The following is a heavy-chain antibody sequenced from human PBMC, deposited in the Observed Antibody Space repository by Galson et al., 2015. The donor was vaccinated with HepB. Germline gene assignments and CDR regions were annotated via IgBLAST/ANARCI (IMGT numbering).Heavy chain of an antibody. D-gene: IGHD5-12*01. CDR2: TYYRSKWYN. Sequence: CAISGDSVSSNSAAWNWIRQSPSRGLEWLGRTYYRSKWYNDYAESVKSRITINPDTSKNQFSLQLNSVTPEDTAVYYCARGGVATISLFFDYWGQGTLVTVSS. CDR3: ARGGVATISLFFDY. V-gene: IGHV6-1*01. J-gene: IGHJ4*02. CDR1: GDSVSSNSAA.